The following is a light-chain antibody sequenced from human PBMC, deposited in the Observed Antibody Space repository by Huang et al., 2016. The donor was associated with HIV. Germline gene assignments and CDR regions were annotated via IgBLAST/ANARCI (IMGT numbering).Light chain of an antibody. Sequence: DIVMTQSPESLAVSLGERATINCRSSQSVLNTDNNRDYLAWYQQKPGQRPRLLIYWASTRESGVPDRFLGTWSGTDFTLTISNLQAEDVAVYFCQQYYDTPLTFGPGTKVDIK. CDR2: WAS. CDR3: QQYYDTPLT. V-gene: IGKV4-1*01. CDR1: QSVLNTDNNRDY. J-gene: IGKJ3*01.